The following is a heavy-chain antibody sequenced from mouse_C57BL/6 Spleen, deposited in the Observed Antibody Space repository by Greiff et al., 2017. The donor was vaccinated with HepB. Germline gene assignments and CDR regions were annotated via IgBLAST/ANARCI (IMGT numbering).Heavy chain of an antibody. Sequence: QVQLKESGAELVRPGTSVKMSCKASGYTFTNYWIGWAKQRPGHGLEWIGDIYPGGGYTNYNEKFKGKATLTADKSSSTAYMQFSSLTSEDSAIYYCARLDGSPYYFDYWGQGTTLTVSS. CDR2: IYPGGGYT. D-gene: IGHD1-1*01. J-gene: IGHJ2*01. V-gene: IGHV1-63*01. CDR3: ARLDGSPYYFDY. CDR1: GYTFTNYW.